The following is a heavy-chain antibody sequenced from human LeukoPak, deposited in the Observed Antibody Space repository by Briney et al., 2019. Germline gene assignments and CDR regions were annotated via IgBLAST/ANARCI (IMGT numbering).Heavy chain of an antibody. CDR2: IYYSGST. V-gene: IGHV4-59*01. CDR1: GGSIRSYY. D-gene: IGHD3-16*01. CDR3: ARETSQKGAHYMDV. Sequence: PSETLSLTCTVSGGSIRSYYWGWIRQPPGKGLEWIGHIYYSGSTNYNPSLKSRVTISVDTSKNQFSLKLSSVTAADTAVYYCARETSQKGAHYMDVWGKGTTVTIS. J-gene: IGHJ6*03.